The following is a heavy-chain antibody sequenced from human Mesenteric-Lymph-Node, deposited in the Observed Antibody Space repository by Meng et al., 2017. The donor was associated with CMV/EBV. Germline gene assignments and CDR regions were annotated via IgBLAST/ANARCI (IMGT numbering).Heavy chain of an antibody. V-gene: IGHV3-66*01. CDR3: AREGSVVGYYYYYYYGMDV. CDR2: VYDGGRT. Sequence: GESLKISCAASGFTFTSYAMSWVRQAPGKGLEWVSVVYDGGRTDYADSVKGRFTISRDNAKNSLYLQMNSLRAEDTAVYYCAREGSVVGYYYYYYYGMDVWGQGTTVTVSS. CDR1: GFTFTSYA. J-gene: IGHJ6*02. D-gene: IGHD2-15*01.